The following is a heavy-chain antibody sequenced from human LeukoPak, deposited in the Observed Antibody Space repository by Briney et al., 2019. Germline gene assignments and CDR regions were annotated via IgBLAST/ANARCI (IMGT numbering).Heavy chain of an antibody. V-gene: IGHV1-2*06. J-gene: IGHJ4*02. Sequence: ASVKVSCKAAGYTFTGYYMHWVRQAPGQGLEWMGRINPNSGGTNYAQKFQGRVTMTRDTSISTAYMELSRLRSDDTAVYYCARESYGLSLNYWGQGTLVTVSS. D-gene: IGHD5-18*01. CDR3: ARESYGLSLNY. CDR2: INPNSGGT. CDR1: GYTFTGYY.